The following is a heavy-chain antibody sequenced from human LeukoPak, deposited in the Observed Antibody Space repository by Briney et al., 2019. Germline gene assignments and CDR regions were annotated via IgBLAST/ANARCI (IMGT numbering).Heavy chain of an antibody. Sequence: PSETLSLTCTVSGGSISSSTYYWGWIRQPPGKGLEWIGSIYYTGSTYYNPSLKSRVTISVDTSKNQFSLKLRSVTAADTAVYYCARNSDETKSFDFWGQGTLVTVSS. V-gene: IGHV4-39*07. D-gene: IGHD1-14*01. J-gene: IGHJ4*02. CDR2: IYYTGST. CDR3: ARNSDETKSFDF. CDR1: GGSISSSTYY.